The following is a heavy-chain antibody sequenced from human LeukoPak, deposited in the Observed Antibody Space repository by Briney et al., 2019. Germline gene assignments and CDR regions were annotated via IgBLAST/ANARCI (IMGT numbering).Heavy chain of an antibody. V-gene: IGHV4-59*01. J-gene: IGHJ6*03. D-gene: IGHD2-8*01. CDR3: ARGIGIGVVLMVHGNMDV. CDR1: GGSISSYY. Sequence: PSETLSLTCTVSGGSISSYYWSWIRQPPGKGLEWIGYVYSTGGTSGSTDYNPSLKSRVTISVDTSKNQFSMKLTSVTAADTAVYYCARGIGIGVVLMVHGNMDVWGKGTTVTVSS. CDR2: VYSTGGTSGST.